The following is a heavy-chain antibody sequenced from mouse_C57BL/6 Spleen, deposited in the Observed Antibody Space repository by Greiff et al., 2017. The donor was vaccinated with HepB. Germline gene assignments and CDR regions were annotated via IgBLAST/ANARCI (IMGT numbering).Heavy chain of an antibody. Sequence: EVMLVESGGDLVKPGGSLKLSCAASGFTFSSYGMSWVRQTPDKRLEWVATISSGGSYTYYPDSVKGRVTISRDNAKNTLYLQMSSLKSEDTAMYYCARPQLGRGYFDVWGTGTTVTVSS. V-gene: IGHV5-6*01. CDR3: ARPQLGRGYFDV. D-gene: IGHD4-1*02. CDR2: ISSGGSYT. CDR1: GFTFSSYG. J-gene: IGHJ1*03.